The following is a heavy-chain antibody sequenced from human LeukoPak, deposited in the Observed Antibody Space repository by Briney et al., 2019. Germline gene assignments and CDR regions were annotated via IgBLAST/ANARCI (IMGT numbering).Heavy chain of an antibody. CDR3: AKESSSNWFDP. CDR1: GFTVGDYW. V-gene: IGHV3-74*01. J-gene: IGHJ5*02. Sequence: PGGSLRLSCAASGFTVGDYWMHWVRQAPGKGLVWVSRINSDGSSTSHADSVSGRFTPSRDNAKNSLYLQMNSLRAEDTAVYYCAKESSSNWFDPWGQGTLVTVSS. CDR2: INSDGSST. D-gene: IGHD6-13*01.